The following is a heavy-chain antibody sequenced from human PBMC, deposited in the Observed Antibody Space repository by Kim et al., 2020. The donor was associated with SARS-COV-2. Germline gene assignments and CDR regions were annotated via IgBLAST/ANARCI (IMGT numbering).Heavy chain of an antibody. CDR1: GGSISSSSYY. J-gene: IGHJ4*02. Sequence: SETLSLTCTVSGGSISSSSYYWGWIRQPPGKGLEWIGSIYYSGSTYYNPSLKSRVTISVDTSKNQFSLKLSSVTAADTAVYYCARRRAVAGDFDYWGQGTLVTVSS. D-gene: IGHD6-19*01. CDR3: ARRRAVAGDFDY. CDR2: IYYSGST. V-gene: IGHV4-39*01.